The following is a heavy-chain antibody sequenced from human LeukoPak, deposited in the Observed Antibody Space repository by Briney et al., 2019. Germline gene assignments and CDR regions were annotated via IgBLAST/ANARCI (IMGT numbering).Heavy chain of an antibody. J-gene: IGHJ4*02. CDR1: GSTFNSYA. Sequence: GASVKVSCKASGSTFNSYAISWVRQAPGQGLEWMGWISAYNGNTNYAQKLQGRVTMTTDTSTSTAYMELRSLRSDDTAVYYCARDLKQGLLWFGEFGYWGQGTLVTVSS. CDR3: ARDLKQGLLWFGEFGY. V-gene: IGHV1-18*01. CDR2: ISAYNGNT. D-gene: IGHD3-10*01.